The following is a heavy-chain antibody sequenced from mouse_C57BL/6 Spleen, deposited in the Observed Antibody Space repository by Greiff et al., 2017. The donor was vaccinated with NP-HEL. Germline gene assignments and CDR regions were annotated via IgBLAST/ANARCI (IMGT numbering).Heavy chain of an antibody. J-gene: IGHJ4*01. D-gene: IGHD2-2*01. V-gene: IGHV1-59*01. CDR3: ARRGLRDAMDY. CDR2: IDPSDSYT. CDR1: GYTFTSYW. Sequence: VQLQQPGAELVRPGTSVKLSCKASGYTFTSYWMHWVKQRPGQGLEWIGVIDPSDSYTNYNQKFKGKATLTVDTSSSTAYMQLSSLTSEDSAVYYCARRGLRDAMDYWGQGTSVTVSS.